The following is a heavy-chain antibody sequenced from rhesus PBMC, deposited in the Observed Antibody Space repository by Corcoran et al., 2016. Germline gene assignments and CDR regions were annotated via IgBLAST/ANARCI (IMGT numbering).Heavy chain of an antibody. CDR1: VGSVSGYW. J-gene: IGHJ4*01. CDR3: ARRDYFDS. V-gene: IGHV4-160*01. Sequence: QVQLQQWGEGLVKPSETLSLTCAVYVGSVSGYWLGWFRQPPGKGLVWIGRIRSGGSTNYNPSLKSRVTISIDTSKNQFSLKLSSVTAADTAVYYCARRDYFDSWGQGVLVTVSS. CDR2: IRSGGST.